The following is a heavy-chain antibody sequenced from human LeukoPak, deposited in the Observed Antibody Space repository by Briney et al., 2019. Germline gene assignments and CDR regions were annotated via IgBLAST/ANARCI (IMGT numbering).Heavy chain of an antibody. V-gene: IGHV5-51*01. Sequence: GESLRISCKGSGYSFTNYWIGWVRQMLGKGLEWMGIIYPGDSDTRYSPSFQGQVTISADKSISTAYLQWSSLKASDTAMYYCARHGCSTTSCAQFDPWGQGTLVTVSS. CDR1: GYSFTNYW. CDR2: IYPGDSDT. J-gene: IGHJ5*02. D-gene: IGHD2-2*01. CDR3: ARHGCSTTSCAQFDP.